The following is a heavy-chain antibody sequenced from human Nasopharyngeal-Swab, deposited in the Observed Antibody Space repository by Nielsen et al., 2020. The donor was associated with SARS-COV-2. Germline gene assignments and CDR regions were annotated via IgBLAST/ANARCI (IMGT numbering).Heavy chain of an antibody. Sequence: GGSLRLSCAASGFTFSSYAMHWVRQAPGKGLAWVAVISYDGSNKYYADSVKGRFTISRDNSKNTLYLQMNSLRAEDTAVYYCARDQGGLLDPWGQGTLVTVSS. D-gene: IGHD3-16*01. CDR2: ISYDGSNK. CDR1: GFTFSSYA. J-gene: IGHJ5*02. CDR3: ARDQGGLLDP. V-gene: IGHV3-30-3*01.